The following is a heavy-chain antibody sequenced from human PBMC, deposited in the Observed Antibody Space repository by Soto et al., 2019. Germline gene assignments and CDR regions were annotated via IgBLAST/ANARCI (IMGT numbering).Heavy chain of an antibody. CDR3: ARGFRGFDP. D-gene: IGHD3-10*01. CDR1: GDSVSSNSAV. V-gene: IGHV6-1*01. CDR2: TYYMSKWYN. Sequence: QVQLQQSGPGLVKPSLTLSLTCAISGDSVSSNSAVWNWIRQSPSRGLEWLGRTYYMSKWYNDYAVSAKSRITITPDTSKNQFSLQLNSMTPEDTAVYYCARGFRGFDPWGQGTLVTVSS. J-gene: IGHJ5*02.